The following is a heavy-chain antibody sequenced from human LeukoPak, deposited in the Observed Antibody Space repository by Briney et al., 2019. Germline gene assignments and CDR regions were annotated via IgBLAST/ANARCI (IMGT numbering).Heavy chain of an antibody. CDR1: GGTFSSYA. V-gene: IGHV1-69*13. D-gene: IGHD6-19*01. J-gene: IGHJ3*02. CDR2: IIPIFGTA. CDR3: ARGVEYSSGWYEAENDAFDI. Sequence: SVKVSCKASGGTFSSYAISWVRQAPGQGLEWMGGIIPIFGTANYAQKFQGRVTITADESTSTAYMELSSLRSEDTAVYYCARGVEYSSGWYEAENDAFDIWGQGTMVTVSS.